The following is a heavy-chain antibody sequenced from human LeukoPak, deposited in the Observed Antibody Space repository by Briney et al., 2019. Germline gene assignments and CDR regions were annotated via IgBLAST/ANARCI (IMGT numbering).Heavy chain of an antibody. V-gene: IGHV4-38-2*02. D-gene: IGHD3-10*01. J-gene: IGHJ4*02. Sequence: SETLSLTCTVSGYSISSGYYWDWIRQPPGKGLEWIGSVYHSGSTYYNPSLKSRVTISVDTSKNQFSLKLSSVTAADTAVYYCAREEGNYPPSPFDYWGQGTLVTVSS. CDR3: AREEGNYPPSPFDY. CDR2: VYHSGST. CDR1: GYSISSGYY.